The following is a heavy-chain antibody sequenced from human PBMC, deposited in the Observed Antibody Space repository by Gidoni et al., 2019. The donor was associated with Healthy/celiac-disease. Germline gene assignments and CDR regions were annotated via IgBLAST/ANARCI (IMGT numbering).Heavy chain of an antibody. J-gene: IGHJ5*02. Sequence: QLQLQESGPGLVKPSETLSLTCTVSGGSISSSSYYWGWIRQPPGKGLEWIGSIYYSGSTYYNPSLKSRVTISVDTSKNQFSLKLSSVTAADTAVYYCARHFHGSPKYDSSGYYRWFDPWGQGTLVTVSS. CDR3: ARHFHGSPKYDSSGYYRWFDP. V-gene: IGHV4-39*01. CDR2: IYYSGST. D-gene: IGHD3-22*01. CDR1: GGSISSSSYY.